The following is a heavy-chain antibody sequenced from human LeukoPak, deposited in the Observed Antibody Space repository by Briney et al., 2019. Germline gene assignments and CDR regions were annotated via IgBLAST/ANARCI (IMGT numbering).Heavy chain of an antibody. CDR2: ISGSGINT. V-gene: IGHV3-23*01. Sequence: GGSLRLSCAASGFTFRNYAVSWVRQAPGKGLEWVSAISGSGINTYYADSVKGRFTISGDNSKNTLYLQMNSLRAEDAAVYYCAKEFPYYYDTSGYYQDSWGQGTLVTVSS. CDR3: AKEFPYYYDTSGYYQDS. CDR1: GFTFRNYA. D-gene: IGHD3-22*01. J-gene: IGHJ4*02.